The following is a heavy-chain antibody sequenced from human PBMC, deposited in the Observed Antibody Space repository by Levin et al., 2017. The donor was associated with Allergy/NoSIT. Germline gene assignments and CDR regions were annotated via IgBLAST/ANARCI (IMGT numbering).Heavy chain of an antibody. J-gene: IGHJ4*02. D-gene: IGHD5-18*01. CDR1: GYSFSSSW. V-gene: IGHV5-51*01. Sequence: GESLKISCKGSGYSFSSSWIGWVRQMPGIGLEWMGIMYPGDSDTRYSPSFQGQVTISADKSISTAYLQWSSLKASDTAMYYCARLRGPVDTSMTTGFDYWGQGTLVTVSA. CDR2: MYPGDSDT. CDR3: ARLRGPVDTSMTTGFDY.